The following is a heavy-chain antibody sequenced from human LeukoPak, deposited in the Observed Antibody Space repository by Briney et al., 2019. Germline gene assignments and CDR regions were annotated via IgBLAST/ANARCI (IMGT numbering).Heavy chain of an antibody. CDR1: GYTFNNYG. CDR3: VRDPPNLPPMVESWYMDV. D-gene: IGHD4/OR15-4a*01. J-gene: IGHJ6*03. CDR2: ISAYNGNT. V-gene: IGHV1-18*01. Sequence: GASVKVSCKASGYTFNNYGLSWVRQAPGQGPEWMGRISAYNGNTYYAQKLQGRVTMTTDTSTSTAYMELRSLRSDDTAVYYCVRDPPNLPPMVESWYMDVWGKGTTVTVSS.